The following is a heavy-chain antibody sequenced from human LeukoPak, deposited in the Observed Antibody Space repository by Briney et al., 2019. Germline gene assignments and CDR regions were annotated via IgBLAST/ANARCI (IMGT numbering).Heavy chain of an antibody. CDR1: GYSFTSYW. Sequence: GESLKISCKGSGYSFTSYWISWVRQLPGKGLEWMGRIDPSDSYTNYSPSFQGHVTISADKSISNAYLQWSSLKASDTAMYYCARRGSYCSCGSCYFDYWGQGTLVTVSS. J-gene: IGHJ4*02. V-gene: IGHV5-10-1*01. CDR3: ARRGSYCSCGSCYFDY. CDR2: IDPSDSYT. D-gene: IGHD2-15*01.